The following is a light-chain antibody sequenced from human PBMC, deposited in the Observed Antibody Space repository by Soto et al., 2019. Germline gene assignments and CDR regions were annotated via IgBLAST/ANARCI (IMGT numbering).Light chain of an antibody. CDR3: QQYASSPRT. J-gene: IGKJ1*01. Sequence: EIMLSHSLGTLSLSNNERATLFCRASQSFTTSQLAWYQQRPGQAPRVLIFGASRRATGIPDRFSGSGSGTDFTLTISRLEPEDSTVYYCQQYASSPRTFGQGTKV. CDR1: QSFTTSQ. V-gene: IGKV3-20*01. CDR2: GAS.